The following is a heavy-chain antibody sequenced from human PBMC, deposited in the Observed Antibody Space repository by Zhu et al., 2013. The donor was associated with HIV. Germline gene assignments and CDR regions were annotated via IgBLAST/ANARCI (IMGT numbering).Heavy chain of an antibody. D-gene: IGHD3-10*01. Sequence: QVQLVQSGAEVKKPGASVKVSCKASGYTFTSYAMHWVRQAPGQRLEWMGWINAGNGNTKYSQKFQGRVTITRDTSASTAYMELSSLRSEDTAVYYCAREVRYYGSGSLYNWFDPVGQGTLVTVSS. CDR1: GYTFTSYA. CDR3: AREVRYYGSGSLYNWFDP. V-gene: IGHV1-3*01. CDR2: INAGNGNT. J-gene: IGHJ5*02.